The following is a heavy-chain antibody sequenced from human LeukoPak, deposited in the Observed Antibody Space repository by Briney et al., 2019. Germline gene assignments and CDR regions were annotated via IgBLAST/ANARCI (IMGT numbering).Heavy chain of an antibody. Sequence: ASVKVSCKASGYTFTDYYMHWVRQAPGQGLEWMGWINPNSGGTNYAQKFQGRVTMTRDTSISTAYMEVSRVRSDDTAVYYCAKEGGAIPDYYYYAMDVWGQGTTVTVSS. CDR2: INPNSGGT. CDR3: AKEGGAIPDYYYYAMDV. V-gene: IGHV1-2*02. CDR1: GYTFTDYY. D-gene: IGHD2-21*01. J-gene: IGHJ6*02.